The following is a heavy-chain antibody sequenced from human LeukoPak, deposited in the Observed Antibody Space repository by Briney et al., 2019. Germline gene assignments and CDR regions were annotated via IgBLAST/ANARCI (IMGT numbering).Heavy chain of an antibody. CDR1: GFTFSSYG. Sequence: GRSLRLSCAASGFTFSSYGMHWVRQAPGKGLEWVAVIWYDGSNKYYADSVKGRFTISRDNSKNTLYLQMNSLRAEDTAVYYCARVGRYCSGGSCLDYWGQETLVTVSS. CDR2: IWYDGSNK. D-gene: IGHD2-15*01. V-gene: IGHV3-33*01. J-gene: IGHJ4*02. CDR3: ARVGRYCSGGSCLDY.